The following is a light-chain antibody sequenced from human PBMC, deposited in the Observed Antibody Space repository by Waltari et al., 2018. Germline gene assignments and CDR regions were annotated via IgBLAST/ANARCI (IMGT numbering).Light chain of an antibody. CDR1: QSVASS. CDR3: QQYNDWPQWT. CDR2: GAS. V-gene: IGKV3-15*01. Sequence: IVMTQSPDTLSVSPGERVTLSCRASQSVASSLAWYHQKSGQAPRVLIFGASTRASGVPDRFTGSGSGTDFTLTISSLQSEDFGVYYCQQYNDWPQWTFGQGTRVEVK. J-gene: IGKJ1*01.